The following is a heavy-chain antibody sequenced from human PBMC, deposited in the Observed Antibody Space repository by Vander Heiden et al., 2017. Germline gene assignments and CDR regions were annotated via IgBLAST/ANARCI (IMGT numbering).Heavy chain of an antibody. CDR1: GFTFSGSA. CDR2: IRSKANSYAT. Sequence: EVQLVESGGGLVQPGGSLTLSCAASGFTFSGSAMHWVRQASGKGLEWVGRIRSKANSYATAYAASVKGRFTISRDDSKNTAYLQMNSLKTEDTAVYYCTRWGDYGGNSIDYWGQGTLVTVSS. J-gene: IGHJ4*02. CDR3: TRWGDYGGNSIDY. D-gene: IGHD4-17*01. V-gene: IGHV3-73*02.